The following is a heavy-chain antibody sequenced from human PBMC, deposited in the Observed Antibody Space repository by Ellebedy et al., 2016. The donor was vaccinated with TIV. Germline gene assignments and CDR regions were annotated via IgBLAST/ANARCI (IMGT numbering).Heavy chain of an antibody. Sequence: AASVKVSCKASGYTFTDYYLHWVRQAPGQGLEWLGWINPNSGGTNFAQKFQGWVTLTRDTTITTAYMELSSLTSDDTATAVFYCARGGSSNWSEAFDFWGQGTLVTASS. V-gene: IGHV1-2*04. D-gene: IGHD6-13*01. CDR3: ARGGSSNWSEAFDF. CDR2: INPNSGGT. J-gene: IGHJ4*02. CDR1: GYTFTDYY.